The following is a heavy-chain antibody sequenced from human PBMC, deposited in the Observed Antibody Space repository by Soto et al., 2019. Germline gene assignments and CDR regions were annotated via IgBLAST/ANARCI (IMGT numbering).Heavy chain of an antibody. CDR2: ISGSGGST. J-gene: IGHJ6*02. CDR1: GFTFRSYA. CDR3: AKVAAMVRGVIIYYYYGMDV. Sequence: GGSLRLSCAASGFTFRSYAMSWVRQAPGKGLEWVSAISGSGGSTYYADSVKGRFTISRDNSKNTLYLQMNSLRAEDTAVYYCAKVAAMVRGVIIYYYYGMDVWGQGTTVTVSS. V-gene: IGHV3-23*01. D-gene: IGHD3-10*01.